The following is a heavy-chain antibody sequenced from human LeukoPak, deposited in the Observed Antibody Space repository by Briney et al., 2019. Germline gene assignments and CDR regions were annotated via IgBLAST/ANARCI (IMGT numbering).Heavy chain of an antibody. J-gene: IGHJ6*04. Sequence: PSGTLSLTCAVSSDSIGSNNWWSWVRQPPGKGLEWIGEIYHSGSTNYNPSLKSRVTISADTSKNQLSLKLSSVTAADTAVYYCVRVPFAFYGMEVWGKGTTVGVSS. V-gene: IGHV4-4*02. CDR3: VRVPFAFYGMEV. CDR2: IYHSGST. D-gene: IGHD4/OR15-4a*01. CDR1: SDSIGSNNW.